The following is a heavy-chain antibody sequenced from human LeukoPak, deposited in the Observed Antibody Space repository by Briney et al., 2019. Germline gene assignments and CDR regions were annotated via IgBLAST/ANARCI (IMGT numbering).Heavy chain of an antibody. CDR1: GYTFTSYD. D-gene: IGHD6-6*01. CDR2: MNPNSGNT. J-gene: IGHJ4*02. V-gene: IGHV1-8*01. Sequence: GASVKVSCKASGYTFTSYDLNWVRQATGQGLEWIGWMNPNSGNTGYAQKFQGRVTLTRSTSISTAYMELSSLRSEDTAVYYCVYSSSSIYWGQGTLVTVSS. CDR3: VYSSSSIY.